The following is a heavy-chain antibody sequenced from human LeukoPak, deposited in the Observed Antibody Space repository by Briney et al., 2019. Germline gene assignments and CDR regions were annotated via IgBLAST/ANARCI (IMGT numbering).Heavy chain of an antibody. Sequence: ASVKVSCKASGYTFTTYGISWVRQAPGQGLEWMGWISGYNGNTNYAQKFQGRVTVTTDTSTSTAYMELRSLRSDDTAVYYCARDYNYIYDYWGQGTLVSVSS. CDR2: ISGYNGNT. V-gene: IGHV1-18*01. J-gene: IGHJ4*02. D-gene: IGHD1-1*01. CDR3: ARDYNYIYDY. CDR1: GYTFTTYG.